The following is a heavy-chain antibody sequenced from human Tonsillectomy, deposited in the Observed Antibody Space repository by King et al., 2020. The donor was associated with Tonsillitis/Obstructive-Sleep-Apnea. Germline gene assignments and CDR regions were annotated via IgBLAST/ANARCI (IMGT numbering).Heavy chain of an antibody. CDR1: GGSTGSSSYY. Sequence: QLQESCPGLVKPSETLSLTCTVSGGSTGSSSYYWGWIRQSPGGGLEWIGSIYYDGTTYYNPSLKSRVTISVDTSKNQFSLRLTPVTAADTAVYYCAGHVHYTNGYYYCMDVWGKGTTVTVSS. D-gene: IGHD2-8*01. CDR2: IYYDGTT. V-gene: IGHV4-39*01. J-gene: IGHJ6*03. CDR3: AGHVHYTNGYYYCMDV.